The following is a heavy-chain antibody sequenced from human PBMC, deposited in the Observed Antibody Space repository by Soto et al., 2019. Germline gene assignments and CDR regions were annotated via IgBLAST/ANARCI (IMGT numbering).Heavy chain of an antibody. CDR2: IYYSGST. CDR1: GVSISSGGYY. Sequence: QVQLQESGPGLVKPSQTLSLTCTVSGVSISSGGYYWSWIRQHPGKGLEWIGYIYYSGSTYYNPSLKSRVTISVDTSKNQFSLKLSSVTASDTAVYYCARAAPGWERDIWGQGTMVTVSS. J-gene: IGHJ3*02. D-gene: IGHD1-1*01. V-gene: IGHV4-31*03. CDR3: ARAAPGWERDI.